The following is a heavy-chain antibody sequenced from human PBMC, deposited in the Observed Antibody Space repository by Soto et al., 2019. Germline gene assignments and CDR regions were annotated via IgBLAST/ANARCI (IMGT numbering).Heavy chain of an antibody. D-gene: IGHD3-10*01. J-gene: IGHJ6*02. CDR1: GYTFTSYG. V-gene: IGHV1-18*01. CDR3: ARAGSGSDYYYYYYGMDV. Sequence: ASVKVSCKASGYTFTSYGISWVRQAPGQGLEWMGWISAYNGKTNYAQKVQGRVTMTTDTSTSTAYMELRSLRSDDTAVYYCARAGSGSDYYYYYYGMDVWGQGTTVTVSS. CDR2: ISAYNGKT.